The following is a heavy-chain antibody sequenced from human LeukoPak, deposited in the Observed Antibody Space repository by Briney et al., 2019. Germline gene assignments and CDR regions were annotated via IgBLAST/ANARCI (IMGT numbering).Heavy chain of an antibody. CDR3: ARYHRYGSGAFDY. D-gene: IGHD3-10*01. CDR1: GFTFSSYG. J-gene: IGHJ4*02. CDR2: IWYDGSNK. V-gene: IGHV3-33*01. Sequence: WGSLRLSCAASGFTFSSYGMHWVRQAPGKGLEWVAVIWYDGSNKYYADSVKGRFTISRDNSKNTLYLQMNSLRAEDTAVYYCARYHRYGSGAFDYWGQGTLVTVSS.